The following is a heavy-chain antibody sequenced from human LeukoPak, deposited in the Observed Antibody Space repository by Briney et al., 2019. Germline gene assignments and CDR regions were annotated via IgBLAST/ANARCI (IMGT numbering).Heavy chain of an antibody. CDR2: ISYDGSNK. D-gene: IGHD3-22*01. J-gene: IGHJ4*02. Sequence: PGGSLRLSCAASGFTFSSYGMHWVRQAPGKGLEWVAVISYDGSNKYYADSVKGRFTISRDNSKNTLYLQMNSLRAEDTAVYYCARGSSGYRVTVDWGQGTLVTVSS. CDR1: GFTFSSYG. V-gene: IGHV3-30*03. CDR3: ARGSSGYRVTVD.